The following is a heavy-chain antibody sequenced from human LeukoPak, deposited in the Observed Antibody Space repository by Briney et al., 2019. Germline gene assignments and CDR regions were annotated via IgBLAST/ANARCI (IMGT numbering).Heavy chain of an antibody. D-gene: IGHD6-13*01. CDR3: AKDQGAAAGINTFDY. CDR2: ISGSGSST. V-gene: IGHV3-23*01. Sequence: PGGSLRLSCAASAFSFSNYAMGWVRQASGKGLEWVSAISGSGSSTYYADSVKGRFTISRDNSKNTLYLQMNSLRAEDTAVYYCAKDQGAAAGINTFDYWGQGTLVTVSS. CDR1: AFSFSNYA. J-gene: IGHJ4*02.